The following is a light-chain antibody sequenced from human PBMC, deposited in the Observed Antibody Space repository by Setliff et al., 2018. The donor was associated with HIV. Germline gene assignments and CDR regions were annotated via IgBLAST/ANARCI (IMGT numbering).Light chain of an antibody. J-gene: IGLJ2*01. CDR2: DNN. V-gene: IGLV1-51*01. Sequence: QSVLTQPPSVSAAPGQTVTISCSGSGSNIANNYVSWYQHLPGAAPKLLISDNNQRRSGIPARFSGSKSGTSATLTITGLQTGDEGDYYCGVWDSRLSAIFGGGTQLTVL. CDR1: GSNIANNY. CDR3: GVWDSRLSAI.